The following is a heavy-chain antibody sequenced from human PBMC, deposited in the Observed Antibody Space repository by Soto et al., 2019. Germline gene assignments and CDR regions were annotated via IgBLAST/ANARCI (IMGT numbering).Heavy chain of an antibody. V-gene: IGHV4-31*03. D-gene: IGHD2-2*03. J-gene: IGHJ6*03. Sequence: QVQLQESGPGLVKPSQTLSLTCTVSGGSISSGGYYWSWIRQHPGKGLEWIGYIYYSGSTYYTPSLKSRVTISVDTAKNQCSLKLSSVTAADTAVYYCASGYCSSTSCPPGYYYYYYMDVWGKGTTVTVSS. CDR2: IYYSGST. CDR1: GGSISSGGYY. CDR3: ASGYCSSTSCPPGYYYYYYMDV.